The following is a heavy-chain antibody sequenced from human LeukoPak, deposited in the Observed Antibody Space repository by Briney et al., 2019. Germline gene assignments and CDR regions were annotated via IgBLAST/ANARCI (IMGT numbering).Heavy chain of an antibody. CDR3: ARDQQRHWNDETDYYFLDV. CDR2: IYYTGSA. J-gene: IGHJ6*03. CDR1: GGSISSGDYY. Sequence: SETLSLTCTVSGGSISSGDYYWSWIRQPPGKGLEWIGYIYYTGSASYNPSLKSRVTMSLDTSKNQFSLNLSSVTAADTAVYYCARDQQRHWNDETDYYFLDVWGKGTTVTVSS. D-gene: IGHD1-1*01. V-gene: IGHV4-61*08.